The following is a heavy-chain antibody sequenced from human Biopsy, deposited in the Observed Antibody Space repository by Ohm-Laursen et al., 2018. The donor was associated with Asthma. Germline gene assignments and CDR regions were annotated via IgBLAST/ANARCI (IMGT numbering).Heavy chain of an antibody. V-gene: IGHV1-24*01. D-gene: IGHD4-17*01. CDR3: ASDFPKDYVRYNFQF. CDR2: LDHVEGGT. J-gene: IGHJ4*02. Sequence: ASVKVSCKISGYSLTDLSMHWVRQAPGQGLEWMGGLDHVEGGTENARRFQGRVTMTEDTSTDTAYMELSSLSSDDTDVYYCASDFPKDYVRYNFQFWGQGTLVTVSS. CDR1: GYSLTDLS.